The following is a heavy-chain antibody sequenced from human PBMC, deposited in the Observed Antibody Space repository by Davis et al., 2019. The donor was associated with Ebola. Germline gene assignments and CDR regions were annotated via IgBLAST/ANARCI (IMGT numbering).Heavy chain of an antibody. CDR3: ARVYGDFVFLGMDV. J-gene: IGHJ6*02. CDR1: GYSFTSYG. D-gene: IGHD4-17*01. V-gene: IGHV1-18*01. Sequence: AASVKVSCKASGYSFTSYGISWVRQAPGQGLEWMGWISAYNGNTNYAQKLQCRVTMTTDTSTSTAYMELRSLRSDDTAVYYCARVYGDFVFLGMDVWGQGTTVTVSS. CDR2: ISAYNGNT.